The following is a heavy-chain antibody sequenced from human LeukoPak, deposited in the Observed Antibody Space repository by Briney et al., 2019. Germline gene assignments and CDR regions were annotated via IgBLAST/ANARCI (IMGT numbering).Heavy chain of an antibody. CDR3: AREGSDWVFDY. CDR2: SSYSGST. D-gene: IGHD6-19*01. Sequence: SQTLSLTCTVSGGSFSSGTYYWSWIRQRPGKGLEWIGCSSYSGSTYYNPSLKSRFTISVDTSKSQFSLNLISVTAADTAVYYCAREGSDWVFDYWGQGTLVTVSS. V-gene: IGHV4-31*03. CDR1: GGSFSSGTYY. J-gene: IGHJ4*02.